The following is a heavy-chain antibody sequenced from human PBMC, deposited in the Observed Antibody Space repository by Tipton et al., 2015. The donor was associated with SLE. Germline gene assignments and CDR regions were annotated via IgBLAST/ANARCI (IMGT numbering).Heavy chain of an antibody. D-gene: IGHD3-16*01. CDR1: GFTFSSYS. J-gene: IGHJ4*02. CDR2: ISSSSSYI. Sequence: SLRLSCAASGFTFSSYSMNWVRQAPGKGLEWVSSISSSSSYIYYADSVKGRFTISRDNAKNSLYLQMNSLRAEDTAVYYCAKDQEHYDYVWGSFDYWGQGTLVTVSS. CDR3: AKDQEHYDYVWGSFDY. V-gene: IGHV3-21*04.